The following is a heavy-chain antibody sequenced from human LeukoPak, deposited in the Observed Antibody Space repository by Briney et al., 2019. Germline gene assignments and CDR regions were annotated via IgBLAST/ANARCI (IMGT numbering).Heavy chain of an antibody. V-gene: IGHV3-23*01. D-gene: IGHD1-26*01. J-gene: IGHJ4*02. CDR2: FSGSGGST. Sequence: GGSLRLSCAASGFTFTNYAMGWVRQAPGKGLEWVSTFSGSGGSTYYADSVKGRFTISRDNSKNTLYLQMNSLTAEDTAVYYCAKDRNTWSYSSFYYWGQGTLVTVSS. CDR1: GFTFTNYA. CDR3: AKDRNTWSYSSFYY.